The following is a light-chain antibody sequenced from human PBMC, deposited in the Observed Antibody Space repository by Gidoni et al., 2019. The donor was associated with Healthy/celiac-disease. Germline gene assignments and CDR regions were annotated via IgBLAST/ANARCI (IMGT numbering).Light chain of an antibody. CDR3: QQFNSYPHT. J-gene: IGKJ4*01. V-gene: IGKV1-13*02. CDR2: DAS. Sequence: AIQLTQSPSSLSASVGDRVTITCRASQGISSALAWYQQKTGKAPKLLTYDASSLESGVPSRFSGSGSGTDFTLTISSLQPEDFATYYCQQFNSYPHTFGGGTKVEIK. CDR1: QGISSA.